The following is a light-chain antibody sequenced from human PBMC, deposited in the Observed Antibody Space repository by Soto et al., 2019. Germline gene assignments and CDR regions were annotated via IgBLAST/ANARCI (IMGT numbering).Light chain of an antibody. CDR3: FSYRSTGILL. V-gene: IGLV2-14*01. J-gene: IGLJ2*01. CDR2: EVS. CDR1: SSDVGGYNF. Sequence: QSALTQPASVSGSPGQSITISCIGTSSDVGGYNFVSWYQQHPGNAPKLMIYEVSNRPSGVSTRFSGSKSGNTASLTISGLQAEDEADYYCFSYRSTGILLFGGGTQLTVL.